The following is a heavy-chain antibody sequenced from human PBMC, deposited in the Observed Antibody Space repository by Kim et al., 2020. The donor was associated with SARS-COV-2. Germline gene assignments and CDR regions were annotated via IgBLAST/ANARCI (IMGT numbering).Heavy chain of an antibody. Sequence: GGSLRLSCAASGFTFSNSWMTWVRQTPGKGLEWLAHIKRDGSDRNFLDSVKGRFTISRDNARNTLFLQIDSLRVDDTAVYYCARYGKPNDMDDWGDGTT. CDR2: IKRDGSDR. D-gene: IGHD3-10*01. CDR3: ARYGKPNDMDD. CDR1: GFTFSNSW. J-gene: IGHJ6*03. V-gene: IGHV3-7*03.